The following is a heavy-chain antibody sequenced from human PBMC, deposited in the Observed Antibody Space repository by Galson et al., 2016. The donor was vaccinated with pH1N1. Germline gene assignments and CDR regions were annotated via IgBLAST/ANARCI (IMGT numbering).Heavy chain of an antibody. CDR3: AIGRRPDYYYGMDV. CDR1: GFTFSGSA. Sequence: LRLSCAASGFTFSGSAMHWFRQASGKGLEWVGHIRGKAKNYATAYAASVKGRFTFSRDDSNNRAFLQMNNLRPEDTAMYYCAIGRRPDYYYGMDVWGQGTTVTVSS. D-gene: IGHD2-2*01. CDR2: IRGKAKNYAT. V-gene: IGHV3-73*01. J-gene: IGHJ6*02.